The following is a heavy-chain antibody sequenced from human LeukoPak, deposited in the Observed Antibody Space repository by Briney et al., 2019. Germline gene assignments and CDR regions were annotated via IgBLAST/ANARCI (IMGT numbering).Heavy chain of an antibody. D-gene: IGHD5-12*01. V-gene: IGHV4-39*01. Sequence: PSETLSLTCTVTGASITSNGYFWSWIRQPPGKGLEWIGNIYYNGDTYYKPSLKSRATISVDTSKRQFSLRLNSVTAADTSVYYCARRHIIVAGPDYFDYWGLGTLVTVSS. CDR1: GASITSNGYF. CDR2: IYYNGDT. CDR3: ARRHIIVAGPDYFDY. J-gene: IGHJ4*02.